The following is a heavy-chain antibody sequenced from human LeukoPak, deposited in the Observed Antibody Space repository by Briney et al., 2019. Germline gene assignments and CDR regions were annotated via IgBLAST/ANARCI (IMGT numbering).Heavy chain of an antibody. D-gene: IGHD3-3*01. Sequence: GGSLRLSCAASGFTFSNYAMSWVRQAPGKGLEWVSTLSGSGGSTYYADSVKGRFTISRDNSKNTLYLQMNSLRAEDTAVYYCAKDANYDFWSGYWAYWGQGTLVTVSS. CDR2: LSGSGGST. V-gene: IGHV3-23*01. J-gene: IGHJ4*02. CDR1: GFTFSNYA. CDR3: AKDANYDFWSGYWAY.